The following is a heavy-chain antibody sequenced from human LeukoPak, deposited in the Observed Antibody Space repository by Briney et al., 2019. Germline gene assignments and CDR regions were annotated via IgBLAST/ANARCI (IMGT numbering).Heavy chain of an antibody. CDR1: GYSFTSYG. Sequence: GASVKVSCKASGYSFTSYGISWVRQAPGQGLEWMGWISAYNDKTNYAQKLQGRVTMTTDTATSTAYMELRSLRSDDTAVYYCARAYSYYYGSGSYYSEYFQHWGQGTLVTVSS. J-gene: IGHJ1*01. CDR3: ARAYSYYYGSGSYYSEYFQH. CDR2: ISAYNDKT. V-gene: IGHV1-18*01. D-gene: IGHD3-10*01.